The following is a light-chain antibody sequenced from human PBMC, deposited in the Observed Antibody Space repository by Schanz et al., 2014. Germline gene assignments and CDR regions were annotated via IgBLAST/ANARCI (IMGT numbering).Light chain of an antibody. CDR3: SSYTSSSTLGV. J-gene: IGLJ2*01. Sequence: QSALTQPASVSGSPGQSITISCTGTSSDVGGYNFVSWFQQHPAKAPKLMIYDVRYRPSGVSNRFSGSKSGNTASLTISGLQAGGATEYYCSSYTSSSTLGVFGGGTKLTVL. CDR2: DVR. V-gene: IGLV2-14*01. CDR1: SSDVGGYNF.